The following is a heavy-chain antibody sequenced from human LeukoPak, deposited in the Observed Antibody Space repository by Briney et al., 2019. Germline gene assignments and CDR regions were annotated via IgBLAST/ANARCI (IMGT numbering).Heavy chain of an antibody. Sequence: GGSLRLSCAASGFTFSSYGMHWVRQAPGKGLEWVAFIRYDGSNKYYADSVKGRFTISRDNSKNTLYLQMNSLRAEDTAVYYCAKTAAASYYYYYYMDVWGKGTTVTVSS. CDR2: IRYDGSNK. D-gene: IGHD2-2*01. V-gene: IGHV3-30*02. J-gene: IGHJ6*03. CDR1: GFTFSSYG. CDR3: AKTAAASYYYYYYMDV.